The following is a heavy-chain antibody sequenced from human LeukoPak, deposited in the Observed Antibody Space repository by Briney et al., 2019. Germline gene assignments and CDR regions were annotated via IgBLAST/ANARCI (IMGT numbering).Heavy chain of an antibody. CDR3: AKDFGGLVYAILGLDY. D-gene: IGHD2-8*01. J-gene: IGHJ4*02. Sequence: GRSLRLSCAASGFTFSSYGMHWVRQAPGKGLEWVAVIWYDGSNKYYADSVKGRFSISRDNSKNTLYLQMNSLRAEDTAVYYCAKDFGGLVYAILGLDYWGQGTLVTVSS. V-gene: IGHV3-33*06. CDR2: IWYDGSNK. CDR1: GFTFSSYG.